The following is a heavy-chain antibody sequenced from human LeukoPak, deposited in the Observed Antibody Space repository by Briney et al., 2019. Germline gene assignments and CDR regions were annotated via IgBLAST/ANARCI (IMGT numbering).Heavy chain of an antibody. D-gene: IGHD3-10*01. CDR3: ARGPFGWGSFLDY. J-gene: IGHJ4*02. V-gene: IGHV1-8*01. CDR1: GYIFSSND. CDR2: MNPNSGDT. Sequence: ASVKVSCKASGYIFSSNDINWVRQAAGRGLEWMGWMNPNSGDTGYTQKFQGRVAMTRSTSRTTAYMELSSLRSEDTAVYYCARGPFGWGSFLDYWGQGTLVTVSS.